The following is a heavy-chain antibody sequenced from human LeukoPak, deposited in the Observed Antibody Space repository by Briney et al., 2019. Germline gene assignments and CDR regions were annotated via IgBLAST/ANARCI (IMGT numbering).Heavy chain of an antibody. D-gene: IGHD4-17*01. CDR1: GGSISSYY. CDR2: IYYSGST. Sequence: SETLSLTCTVSGGSISSYYWSWIRQTPGKGLEWIGDIYYSGSTYYNPSLKSRVTISVDTSKNQFSLKLSSVTAADTAVYYCARATDDYGDYAYWGQGTLVTVSS. CDR3: ARATDDYGDYAY. V-gene: IGHV4-59*08. J-gene: IGHJ4*02.